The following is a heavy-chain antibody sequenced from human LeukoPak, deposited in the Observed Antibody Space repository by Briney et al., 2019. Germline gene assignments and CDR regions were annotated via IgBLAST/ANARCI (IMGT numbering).Heavy chain of an antibody. D-gene: IGHD3-10*01. CDR1: ACTFSSYW. Sequence: PGGSLRLSCAASACTFSSYWMSWLRQAPGKGLEWVANIKQDGSEKYYVDSVKGRFTISRDNAKNSLYLQMNILRAEDAAVSYGARDPNYGSGSLDFWGQGTLVTVSS. CDR2: IKQDGSEK. V-gene: IGHV3-7*01. J-gene: IGHJ4*02. CDR3: ARDPNYGSGSLDF.